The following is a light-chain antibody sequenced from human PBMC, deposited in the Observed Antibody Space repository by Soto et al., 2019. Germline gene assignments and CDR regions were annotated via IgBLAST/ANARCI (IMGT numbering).Light chain of an antibody. CDR2: DVS. CDR1: ISDIGLYKF. V-gene: IGLV2-14*03. CDR3: TSYTTDNIVVV. J-gene: IGLJ2*01. Sequence: QSALTQPASVSGSPGQSITISCTGTISDIGLYKFVSWYQHHPGKAPKLIIFDVSSRASGISNRFSGSKSGNTASLTISGLQAEDEADYYCTSYTTDNIVVVLGGGTKVTVL.